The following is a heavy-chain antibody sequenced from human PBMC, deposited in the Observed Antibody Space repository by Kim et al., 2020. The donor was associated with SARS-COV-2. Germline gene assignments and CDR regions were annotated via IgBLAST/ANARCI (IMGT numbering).Heavy chain of an antibody. CDR3: ASSGYSYGNWFDP. D-gene: IGHD5-18*01. V-gene: IGHV4-59*01. Sequence: YNPSLKSRVTISVDTSKNQFSLKLSSVTAADTAVYYCASSGYSYGNWFDPWGQGTLVTVSS. J-gene: IGHJ5*02.